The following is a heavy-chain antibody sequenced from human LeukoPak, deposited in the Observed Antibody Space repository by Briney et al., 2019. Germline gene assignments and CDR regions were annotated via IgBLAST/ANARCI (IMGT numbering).Heavy chain of an antibody. Sequence: ASVKVSCKASGYTFTSYAMHWVRQAPGQRLEWMGWINAGNGNTKYSQKFQGRVTMTEDTSTDTAYMELSSLRSEDTAVYYCATGRYYDSSGSLDAFDIWGQGTMVTVSS. D-gene: IGHD3-22*01. V-gene: IGHV1-3*01. CDR1: GYTFTSYA. CDR3: ATGRYYDSSGSLDAFDI. CDR2: INAGNGNT. J-gene: IGHJ3*02.